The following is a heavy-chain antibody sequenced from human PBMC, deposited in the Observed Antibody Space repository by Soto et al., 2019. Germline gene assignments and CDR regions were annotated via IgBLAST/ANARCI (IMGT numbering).Heavy chain of an antibody. CDR1: GDSINIRHW. D-gene: IGHD3-3*02. V-gene: IGHV4-4*02. CDR3: AARHFWSGPWTERRIDY. Sequence: SETLSLTCAVSGDSINIRHWWNCVLEPPGKGLEWICQISHSGSTNYNPSLTSRVTISVDKSKTQFSLKRTSVTAEDTAIYYCAARHFWSGPWTERRIDYWGQGKXVTVS. J-gene: IGHJ4*02. CDR2: ISHSGST.